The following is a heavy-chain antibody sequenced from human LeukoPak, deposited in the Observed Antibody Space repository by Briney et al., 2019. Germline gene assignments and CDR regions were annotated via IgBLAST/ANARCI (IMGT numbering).Heavy chain of an antibody. Sequence: LSLTCTVSGGSISSYYWSWIRQPPGKGLEWVSGISWNSGSIGYADSVKGRFTISRDNAKNSLYLQMNSLRAEDTALYYCAKGGAYDSSGYYLNDWFDPWGQGTLVTVSS. CDR3: AKGGAYDSSGYYLNDWFDP. V-gene: IGHV3-9*01. CDR1: GGSISSYY. J-gene: IGHJ5*02. CDR2: ISWNSGSI. D-gene: IGHD3-22*01.